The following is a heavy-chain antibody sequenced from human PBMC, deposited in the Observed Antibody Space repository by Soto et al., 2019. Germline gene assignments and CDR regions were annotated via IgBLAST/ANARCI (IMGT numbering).Heavy chain of an antibody. D-gene: IGHD4-4*01. V-gene: IGHV4-30-2*01. CDR2: IYHSGST. J-gene: IGHJ5*02. CDR3: ARAPSADYSNYAVWFDP. CDR1: GGSISSGGYS. Sequence: QLQLQESGSGLVKPSQTLSLTCAVSGGSISSGGYSWSWIRQPPGKGLEWIGYIYHSGSTYYNPSRKSRVTISVDRSKNQFSLKLSSVTAADTAVYYCARAPSADYSNYAVWFDPWGQGTLVTVSS.